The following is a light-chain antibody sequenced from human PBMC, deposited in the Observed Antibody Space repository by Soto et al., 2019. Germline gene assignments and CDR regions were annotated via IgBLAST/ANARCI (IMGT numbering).Light chain of an antibody. J-gene: IGKJ2*01. Sequence: TVMTQSPATLSVSPGERVTLSCRASQSVGTNLAWYQQKPGQAPRLLIYGASSRATGIPDRFSGSGSGTDFTLTISRLEPEDFAVYYCQQYGSSVMYTFGQGTKLEIK. CDR3: QQYGSSVMYT. CDR2: GAS. CDR1: QSVGTN. V-gene: IGKV3-20*01.